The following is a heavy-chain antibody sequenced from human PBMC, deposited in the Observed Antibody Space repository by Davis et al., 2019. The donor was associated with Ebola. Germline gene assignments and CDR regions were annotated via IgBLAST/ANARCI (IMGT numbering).Heavy chain of an antibody. V-gene: IGHV4-39*07. CDR3: AMGWGSSSGQFDY. CDR2: IYYSGST. Sequence: PSETLSLTCTVSGGSISSSSYYWGWIRQPPGKGLEWIGSIYYSGSTYYNPSLKSRVTISVDTSKNQFSLKLSSVTAADTAVYYCAMGWGSSSGQFDYWGQGTLVTVSS. J-gene: IGHJ4*02. CDR1: GGSISSSSYY. D-gene: IGHD6-6*01.